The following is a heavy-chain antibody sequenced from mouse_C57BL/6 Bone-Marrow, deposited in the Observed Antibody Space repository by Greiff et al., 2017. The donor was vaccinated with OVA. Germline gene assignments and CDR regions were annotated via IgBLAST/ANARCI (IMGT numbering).Heavy chain of an antibody. CDR2: ISSGSSTI. Sequence: EVKLVESGGGLVKPGGSLKLSCAASGFTFSDYGMHWVRQAPEKGLEWVAYISSGSSTIYYADTVKGRFTISRDNAKNTLFLQMTSLRSEDTAMYYCALTTVVAKGWYFDVWGTGTTVTVSS. J-gene: IGHJ1*03. D-gene: IGHD1-1*01. CDR3: ALTTVVAKGWYFDV. CDR1: GFTFSDYG. V-gene: IGHV5-17*01.